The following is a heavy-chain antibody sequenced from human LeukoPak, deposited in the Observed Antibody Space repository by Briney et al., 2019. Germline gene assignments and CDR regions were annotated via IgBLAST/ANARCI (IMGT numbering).Heavy chain of an antibody. CDR3: AREREAAALYYFDY. D-gene: IGHD6-13*01. V-gene: IGHV1-18*01. J-gene: IGHJ4*02. Sequence: APVKVSCKASGYTFTSYGISWVRQAPGQGLEWMGWISAYNGNTNYAQKLQGRVTMTTDTSTSTAYMELRSLRSDDTAVYYCAREREAAALYYFDYWGQGTLVTVSS. CDR1: GYTFTSYG. CDR2: ISAYNGNT.